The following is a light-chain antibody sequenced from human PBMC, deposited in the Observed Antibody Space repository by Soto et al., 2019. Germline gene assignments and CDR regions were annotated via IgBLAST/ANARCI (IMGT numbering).Light chain of an antibody. CDR1: QGISSA. J-gene: IGKJ5*01. V-gene: IGKV1-13*02. Sequence: AIQLTQSPSSLSASAGDRVTITCRASQGISSALAWYQQKPGKAPKLLIYDASSLESGVPSRFSGSGSGTDFTLTISSLQPEDVATYYCQQCNRYITFGQGTRLEIK. CDR3: QQCNRYIT. CDR2: DAS.